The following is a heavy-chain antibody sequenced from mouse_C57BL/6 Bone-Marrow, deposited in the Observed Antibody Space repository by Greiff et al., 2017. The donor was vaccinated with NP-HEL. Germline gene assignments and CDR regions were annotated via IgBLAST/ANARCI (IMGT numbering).Heavy chain of an antibody. CDR1: GCTFTSYS. J-gene: IGHJ2*01. Sequence: VQLQQPGTELVKPGASVKLSCKASGCTFTSYSMHWLKQRPGQGLEWIGNINPNNGGTNDNEKFKTKATLTVDKSSSTAVIQLSSLTSEDSAVYYCARDSGYAFDYWGQGTTLTVSS. V-gene: IGHV1-53*01. CDR2: INPNNGGT. D-gene: IGHD3-2*02. CDR3: ARDSGYAFDY.